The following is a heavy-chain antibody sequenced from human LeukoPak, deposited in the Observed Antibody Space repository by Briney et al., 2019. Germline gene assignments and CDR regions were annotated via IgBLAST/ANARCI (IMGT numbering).Heavy chain of an antibody. V-gene: IGHV1-2*02. Sequence: ASVKVSCKASGYTFTGYYMHWVRQAPGQGLEWMGWINPNSGGTNYAQKFQGRVTMTRDTSISTAYMELSRLRSDDTAVYYCARGELYYYDSSGYYGYWGQGTLVTASS. CDR2: INPNSGGT. D-gene: IGHD3-22*01. J-gene: IGHJ4*02. CDR1: GYTFTGYY. CDR3: ARGELYYYDSSGYYGY.